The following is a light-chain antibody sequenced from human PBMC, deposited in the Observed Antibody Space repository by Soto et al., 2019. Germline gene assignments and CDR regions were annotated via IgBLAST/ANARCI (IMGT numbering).Light chain of an antibody. V-gene: IGKV3-20*01. CDR2: GAS. CDR3: QQSGSPVT. Sequence: EIVLTQSPGTLSLSPGERATLSCRASQSVSSSYLAWYQQKPGQAPRLLIYGASSRATGIPDRFSGSGSGTDFTLTISRLEPEDAAVYYCQQSGSPVTFGQGTKLEIK. J-gene: IGKJ2*01. CDR1: QSVSSSY.